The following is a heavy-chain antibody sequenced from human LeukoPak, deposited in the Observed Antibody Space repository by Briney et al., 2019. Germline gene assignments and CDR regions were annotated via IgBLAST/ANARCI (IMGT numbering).Heavy chain of an antibody. CDR1: GFTFSSYS. CDR3: TRHKVGVADSSGETPYYYYYMDV. Sequence: GGSLRLSCAASGFTFSSYSMKWVRQAPGKGLEWVSYISSSSSTIYYADSVKGRFTISRDNAKNSLYLQMNSLRAEDTAVYYCTRHKVGVADSSGETPYYYYYMDVWGKGTTVTVSS. CDR2: ISSSSSTI. J-gene: IGHJ6*03. V-gene: IGHV3-48*01. D-gene: IGHD3-22*01.